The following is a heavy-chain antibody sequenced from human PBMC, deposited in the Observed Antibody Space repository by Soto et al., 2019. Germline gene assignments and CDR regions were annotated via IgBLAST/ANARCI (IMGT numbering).Heavy chain of an antibody. V-gene: IGHV3-23*01. CDR2: ISGSGGYT. J-gene: IGHJ6*03. Sequence: GGSLRLSCAASGFTFSSYAMSWVRQAPGKGLEWVSGISGSGGYTYYADSVKGRFTISRDNSKNTLYLQMNSLRAEDTAVYYCAKGYDCGGGSCYPPCEYYYYYYMDVWGKGTTVTVSS. CDR1: GFTFSSYA. CDR3: AKGYDCGGGSCYPPCEYYYYYYMDV. D-gene: IGHD2-15*01.